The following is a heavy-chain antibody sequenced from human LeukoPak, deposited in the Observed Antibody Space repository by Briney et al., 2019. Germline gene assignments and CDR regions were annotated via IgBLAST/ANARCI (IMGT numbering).Heavy chain of an antibody. J-gene: IGHJ6*03. Sequence: SETLSLTCTVSGASITTNYWSWIRQPAGKGLEWIGRLYSAESSIYNPSLKSRLSMSIDTSKNQFSLKLSSMAAADTAVYYCARDGRSGSYYYYMDVWGKGTTVTVSS. CDR1: GASITTNY. V-gene: IGHV4-4*07. CDR3: ARDGRSGSYYYYMDV. D-gene: IGHD1-26*01. CDR2: LYSAESS.